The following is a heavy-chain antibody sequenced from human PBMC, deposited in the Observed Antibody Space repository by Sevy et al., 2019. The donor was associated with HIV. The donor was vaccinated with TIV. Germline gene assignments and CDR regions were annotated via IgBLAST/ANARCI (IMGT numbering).Heavy chain of an antibody. CDR2: INPNSGGT. CDR3: TNTGNGFDY. J-gene: IGHJ4*02. V-gene: IGHV1-2*02. D-gene: IGHD2-8*01. CDR1: GYTFTGYY. Sequence: ASVKVSGKASGYTFTGYYMHWVRRAPGQGLEWVGWINPNSGGTNYAQKFQGRVTMTRDTSINTAYMELSSLRPDDTAIYYCTNTGNGFDYWGQGTLVTVSS.